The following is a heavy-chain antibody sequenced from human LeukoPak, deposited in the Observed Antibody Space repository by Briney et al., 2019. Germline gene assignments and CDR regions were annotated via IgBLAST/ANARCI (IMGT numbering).Heavy chain of an antibody. V-gene: IGHV4-34*01. J-gene: IGHJ4*02. CDR1: GGSFSGYY. CDR2: INHSGST. CDR3: ARGDCVWGSSHNFDY. Sequence: SETLSLTCAVYGGSFSGYYWSWIRQPPGKGLEWIGEINHSGSTNYNPSLKSRVTISVDTSKNQFSLKLSSVTAADTAVYYCARGDCVWGSSHNFDYWGQGTLVTVSS. D-gene: IGHD3-16*01.